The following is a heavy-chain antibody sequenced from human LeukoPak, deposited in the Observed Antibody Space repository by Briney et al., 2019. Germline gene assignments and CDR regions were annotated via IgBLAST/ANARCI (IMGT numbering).Heavy chain of an antibody. CDR2: IYGSGGT. Sequence: PSETLSLSCTASGFTISSYYWTWIRQPPGKGLEWIGYIYGSGGTSYNPSVKSRVTISVDTSKSHFSLKLTSETAADTAVYYCARGIVLLSAALIPYFDYWGRGTLVTVSS. CDR1: GFTISSYY. J-gene: IGHJ4*01. V-gene: IGHV4-59*01. CDR3: ARGIVLLSAALIPYFDY. D-gene: IGHD2/OR15-2a*01.